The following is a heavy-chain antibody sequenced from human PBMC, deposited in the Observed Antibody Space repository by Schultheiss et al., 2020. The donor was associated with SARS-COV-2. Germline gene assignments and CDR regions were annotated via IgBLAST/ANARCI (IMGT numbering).Heavy chain of an antibody. J-gene: IGHJ6*02. D-gene: IGHD2-15*01. Sequence: GGSLRLSCKGSGYSFTSYWIGWVRQMPGKGLEWMGIIYPGDSDTRYSPSFQGQVTISADKSISTAYLQWSSLKASDTAMYYCARRGCSAMGLYYYYYGMDVWGQGTTVTVSS. V-gene: IGHV5-51*01. CDR3: ARRGCSAMGLYYYYYGMDV. CDR1: GYSFTSYW. CDR2: IYPGDSDT.